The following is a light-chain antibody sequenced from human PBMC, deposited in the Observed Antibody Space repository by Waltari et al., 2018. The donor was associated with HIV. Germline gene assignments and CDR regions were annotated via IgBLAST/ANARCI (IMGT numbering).Light chain of an antibody. CDR1: NIEGKS. CDR3: QVWDNRDDHVV. V-gene: IGLV3-21*02. Sequence: YVVTQPPSVSVAPGQTARISCGGNNIEGKSVHWYQQKPGQAPVVVVYDDSDRPSGIPERLSGSNSGNTATLIISRVEAGDEADYYCQVWDNRDDHVVFGGGTKLTVL. CDR2: DDS. J-gene: IGLJ2*01.